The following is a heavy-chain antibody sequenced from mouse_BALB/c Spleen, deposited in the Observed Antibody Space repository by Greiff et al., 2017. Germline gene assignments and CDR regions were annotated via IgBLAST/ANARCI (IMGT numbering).Heavy chain of an antibody. CDR1: GYTFSSYW. Sequence: VQLQQPGAELVKPGASVKLSCKATGYTFSSYWIEWVKQRPGHGLEWIGEILPGSGSTNYNEKFKGKATFTADTSSNTAYMQLSSLTSEDSAVYYCARWDYGLAYWGQGTLVTVSA. CDR3: ARWDYGLAY. D-gene: IGHD2-4*01. CDR2: ILPGSGST. J-gene: IGHJ3*01. V-gene: IGHV1-9*01.